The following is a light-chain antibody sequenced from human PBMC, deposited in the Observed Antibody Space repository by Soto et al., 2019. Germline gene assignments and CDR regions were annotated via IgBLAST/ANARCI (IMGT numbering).Light chain of an antibody. CDR2: DTS. V-gene: IGKV3-15*01. Sequence: EVVLTQSPATLSVSPGERATLSCRASQSVSIKLAWYQQKPGQAPRLLIYDTSTRATGIPARFSGSGSGTEFTLTISSLQSEDSAVYYCQQRSNWPSLTFGGGTKVDIK. CDR1: QSVSIK. J-gene: IGKJ4*01. CDR3: QQRSNWPSLT.